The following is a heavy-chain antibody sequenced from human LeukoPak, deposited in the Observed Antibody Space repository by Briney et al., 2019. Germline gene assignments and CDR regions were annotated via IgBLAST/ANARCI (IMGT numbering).Heavy chain of an antibody. D-gene: IGHD3-9*01. Sequence: SETLSLTCTVSGGSISSGDYYWSWIRQPPGKGPEWIGYIYYSGSTYYNPPLKSRVTISVDTSKNQFSLKLSSVTAADTAVYYCARDKGYDILTGYYFDPWGQGTLVTVSS. CDR1: GGSISSGDYY. CDR3: ARDKGYDILTGYYFDP. CDR2: IYYSGST. V-gene: IGHV4-30-4*01. J-gene: IGHJ5*02.